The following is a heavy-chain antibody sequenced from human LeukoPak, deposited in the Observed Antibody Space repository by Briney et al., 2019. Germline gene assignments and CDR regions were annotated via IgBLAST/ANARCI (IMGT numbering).Heavy chain of an antibody. J-gene: IGHJ4*02. Sequence: GASVKVSCKASGYTFTSYGISWVRQAPGQGLEWMGWISAYNGNTNYAQKLQGRVTMTTDTSTSTAYMELRSLRSDDTAVYYCARDRSLEMATIPPFDYWGQGTLVTVSS. D-gene: IGHD5-24*01. CDR1: GYTFTSYG. V-gene: IGHV1-18*01. CDR2: ISAYNGNT. CDR3: ARDRSLEMATIPPFDY.